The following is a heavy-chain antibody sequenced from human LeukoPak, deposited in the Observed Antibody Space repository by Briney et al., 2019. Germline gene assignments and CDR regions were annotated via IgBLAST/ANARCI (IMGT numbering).Heavy chain of an antibody. Sequence: GASVKVSCKASGYTFTSYYVHWVRQAPGQGLEWMGIINPSGGSTSYAQKFQGRVTMTRDTSTSTVYTELSSLRSEDTAVYYCARGGTVTTSLYYYGMDVWGQGTTVTVSS. CDR2: INPSGGST. D-gene: IGHD4-17*01. CDR3: ARGGTVTTSLYYYGMDV. CDR1: GYTFTSYY. V-gene: IGHV1-46*01. J-gene: IGHJ6*02.